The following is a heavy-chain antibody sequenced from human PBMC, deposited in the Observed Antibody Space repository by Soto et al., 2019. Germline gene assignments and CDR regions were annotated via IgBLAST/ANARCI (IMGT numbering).Heavy chain of an antibody. CDR2: IKSKTDGGTT. J-gene: IGHJ5*02. D-gene: IGHD5-18*01. CDR1: GFTFSNAW. V-gene: IGHV3-15*01. Sequence: GGSLRLSCAASGFTFSNAWMSWVRQAPGKGLEWVGRIKSKTDGGTTDYAAPVKGRFTISRDDSKNTLYLQMNSLKTEDTAVYYCTTRSAYGYPFAFDPWGQGTLVTVSS. CDR3: TTRSAYGYPFAFDP.